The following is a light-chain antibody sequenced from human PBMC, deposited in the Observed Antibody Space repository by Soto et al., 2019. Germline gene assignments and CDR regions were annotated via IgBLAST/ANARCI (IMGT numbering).Light chain of an antibody. J-gene: IGKJ4*01. Sequence: DIQMTQSPSTLSASVGDIVNITCRASRSISSWLAWYQQKPGKAPKLLIYKASSLESGGPSTFSRSVCSTEFTPTISRLQPEDFATDVWQQCERYSPLTFGGGTKVDIK. CDR3: QQCERYSPLT. V-gene: IGKV1-5*03. CDR1: RSISSW. CDR2: KAS.